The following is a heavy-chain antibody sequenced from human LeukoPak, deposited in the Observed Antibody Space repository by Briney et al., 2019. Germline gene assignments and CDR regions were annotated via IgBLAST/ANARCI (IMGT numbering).Heavy chain of an antibody. CDR1: GFTFSSYW. D-gene: IGHD5-24*01. CDR2: IKQDGSEK. CDR3: AREGGYNSPVGY. J-gene: IGHJ4*02. Sequence: GGSLRLSCVVSGFTFSSYWMSWVRQAPGQGLEWVANIKQDGSEKYYVDSVKGRFTISRDNAKNSLYLQMNSLRAEDTAVYYCAREGGYNSPVGYWGQGTLVTVSS. V-gene: IGHV3-7*01.